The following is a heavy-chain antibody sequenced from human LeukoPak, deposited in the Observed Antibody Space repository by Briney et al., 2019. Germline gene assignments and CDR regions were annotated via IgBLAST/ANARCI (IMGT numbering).Heavy chain of an antibody. J-gene: IGHJ4*02. Sequence: ASVKVSCKVSGYIFTSYGISWVRQAPGQGLEWRGWISPHDGNTNYAQKLQGRVTMTADTSTSTAYMELRSLRSDDTAVYYCARDGIAAAVDYWGQGTLVTVSS. CDR2: ISPHDGNT. V-gene: IGHV1-18*01. CDR1: GYIFTSYG. D-gene: IGHD6-13*01. CDR3: ARDGIAAAVDY.